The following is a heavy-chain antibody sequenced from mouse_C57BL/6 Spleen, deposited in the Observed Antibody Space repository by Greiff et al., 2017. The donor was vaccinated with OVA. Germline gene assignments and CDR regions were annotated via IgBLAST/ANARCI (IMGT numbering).Heavy chain of an antibody. Sequence: EVKLMESGGGLVKPGGSLKLSCAASGFTFSDYGMHWVRQAPETGLEWVAYISSGSSTIYYADTVKGRFTISRDNAKNTLFLQMTSLRSEDTAMYYCARERDYAMDYWGQGTSVTVSS. J-gene: IGHJ4*01. V-gene: IGHV5-17*01. CDR1: GFTFSDYG. CDR2: ISSGSSTI. CDR3: ARERDYAMDY.